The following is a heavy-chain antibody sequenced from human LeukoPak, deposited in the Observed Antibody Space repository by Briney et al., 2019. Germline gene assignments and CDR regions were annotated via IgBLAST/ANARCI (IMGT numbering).Heavy chain of an antibody. J-gene: IGHJ2*01. CDR3: AKTVAGYWYFDL. V-gene: IGHV4-59*08. CDR2: IYYSGST. CDR1: GGSISHYF. Sequence: SETLSLTCTVSGGSISHYFWSWIRQPPGKPQEWIGYIYYSGSTNYNPSLKSRLTISVDTSKDQFSLKLSSVTAADTAVYYCAKTVAGYWYFDLWGRGTLVTVSS. D-gene: IGHD6-19*01.